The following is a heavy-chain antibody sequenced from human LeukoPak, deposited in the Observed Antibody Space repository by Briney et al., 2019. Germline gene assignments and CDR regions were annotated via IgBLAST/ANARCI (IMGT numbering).Heavy chain of an antibody. Sequence: PSETLSLTCTVSGGSISTYSWNWIRQPAGKGLEWIGRIFPSGSTKYHPSLNSRVTMSVDTSKNHFSLKLSSVTAADTAVYYCAREGGGFDYWGQGTLVTVSS. J-gene: IGHJ4*02. V-gene: IGHV4-4*07. CDR3: AREGGGFDY. D-gene: IGHD3-16*01. CDR1: GGSISTYS. CDR2: IFPSGST.